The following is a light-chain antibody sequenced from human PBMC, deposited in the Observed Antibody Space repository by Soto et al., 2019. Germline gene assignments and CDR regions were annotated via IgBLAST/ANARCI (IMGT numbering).Light chain of an antibody. J-gene: IGKJ5*01. V-gene: IGKV3-15*01. Sequence: EIVMTQSPATLSVSPGERATLSCRASQSVSSNLAWYHQKPGQVPRLLIYGASTRATGIPARFSGSGSGTEFTLSISSLQCEDFAVYYCQQYKNWPHTFGQGTRLEMK. CDR1: QSVSSN. CDR3: QQYKNWPHT. CDR2: GAS.